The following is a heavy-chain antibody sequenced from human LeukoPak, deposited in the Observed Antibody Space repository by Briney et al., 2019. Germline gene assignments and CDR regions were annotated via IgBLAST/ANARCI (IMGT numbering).Heavy chain of an antibody. V-gene: IGHV1-2*02. Sequence: ASVKVSCKASGYTFTGYYMHWVRQAPGQGLEWMGWINPNSGGTNYAQKFQGRVTMTRDTSISTAYMELSRLRSDDTAVYYCAGGDQSTTIFGVVGAFDYWGQGTLVTVSS. CDR2: INPNSGGT. D-gene: IGHD3-3*01. CDR3: AGGDQSTTIFGVVGAFDY. CDR1: GYTFTGYY. J-gene: IGHJ4*02.